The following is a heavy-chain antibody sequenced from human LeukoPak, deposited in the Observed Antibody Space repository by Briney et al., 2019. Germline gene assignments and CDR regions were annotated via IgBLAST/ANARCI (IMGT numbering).Heavy chain of an antibody. V-gene: IGHV4-59*01. D-gene: IGHD5-24*01. CDR2: MYYSGGT. Sequence: SETLSLTCTVSGGSINSYYWSWMRQPPGKGLEGIGHMYYSGGTNYNPSLKSRVTISVDTSKNQYSLKLNSVTAADTAVYYCTRRCKDAYALYCFDHWGQGTLVTVSS. CDR1: GGSINSYY. J-gene: IGHJ4*02. CDR3: TRRCKDAYALYCFDH.